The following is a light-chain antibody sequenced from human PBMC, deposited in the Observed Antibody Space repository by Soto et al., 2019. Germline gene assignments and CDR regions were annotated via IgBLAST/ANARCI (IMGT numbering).Light chain of an antibody. CDR1: QTVRTNY. J-gene: IGKJ4*01. V-gene: IGKV3-20*01. Sequence: EIVLTQSPGTLSLSPGERATLSCRASQTVRTNYLAWFQHKPGQAPRLLIYGASSRATGIPDRFSGSGSGTDFTLTINRLEPEDFAVYFCQQYSDSPLTFGGGNKVEI. CDR3: QQYSDSPLT. CDR2: GAS.